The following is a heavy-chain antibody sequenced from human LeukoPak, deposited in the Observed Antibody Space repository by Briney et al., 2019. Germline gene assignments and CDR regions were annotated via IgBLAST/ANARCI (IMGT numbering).Heavy chain of an antibody. CDR2: IWYDGSNK. CDR3: AKSSIHNTLYYMDV. D-gene: IGHD2-2*02. J-gene: IGHJ6*03. CDR1: GFTFSNYG. V-gene: IGHV3-33*06. Sequence: GGSLRLSCAASGFTFSNYGMHWVRQAPGKGLEWVAVIWYDGSNKYYADSVKGRFTISRDNSKNTLYLQMNSLRAEDTAVYYCAKSSIHNTLYYMDVWGKGTTVTVSS.